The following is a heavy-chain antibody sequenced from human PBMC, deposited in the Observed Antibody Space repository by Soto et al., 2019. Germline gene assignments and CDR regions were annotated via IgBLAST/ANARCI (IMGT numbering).Heavy chain of an antibody. Sequence: QLQLQESGSGLVKPSQTLSLTCAVSGGSISGTTYSWSWIRQPQGKGLEWFGYIYDSGNTSYNPSLKGQFSISVDRSKNQFSLKLSSVTAADTAVYYCARGQGAAAGHSNFDYWGQGALVTVSS. CDR2: IYDSGNT. D-gene: IGHD6-13*01. CDR3: ARGQGAAAGHSNFDY. CDR1: GGSISGTTYS. V-gene: IGHV4-30-2*01. J-gene: IGHJ4*02.